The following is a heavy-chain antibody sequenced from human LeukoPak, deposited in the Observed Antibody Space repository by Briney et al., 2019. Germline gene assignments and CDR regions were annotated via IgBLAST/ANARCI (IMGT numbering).Heavy chain of an antibody. CDR2: ISSSSSYI. Sequence: GGSLRLSCAASGFTFSSYSMNWVRQAPGKGPEWVSSISSSSSYIYYADSVKGRFTISRDNAKNSLYLQMNSLRAEDTAVYYCASVTLRYCSGGSCYPDYWGQGTLVTVSS. V-gene: IGHV3-21*01. D-gene: IGHD2-15*01. CDR3: ASVTLRYCSGGSCYPDY. J-gene: IGHJ4*02. CDR1: GFTFSSYS.